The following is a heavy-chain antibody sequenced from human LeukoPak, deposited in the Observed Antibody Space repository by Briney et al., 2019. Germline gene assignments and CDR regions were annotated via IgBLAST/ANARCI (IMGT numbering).Heavy chain of an antibody. CDR1: GASISSYY. J-gene: IGHJ4*02. V-gene: IGHV4-59*01. Sequence: SETLSLICTVSGASISSYYWSWIRQPPGKGLEWIGDIYYSGSIKYNPSLKSRVTMSVDTSKNQFSLKLSSVTAADTAVYYCARHYGYFDYWGQGTLVTVSS. CDR3: ARHYGYFDY. D-gene: IGHD3-16*01. CDR2: IYYSGSI.